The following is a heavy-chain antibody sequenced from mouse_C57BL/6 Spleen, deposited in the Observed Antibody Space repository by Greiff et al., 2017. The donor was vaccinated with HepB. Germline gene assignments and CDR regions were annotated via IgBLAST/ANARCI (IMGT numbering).Heavy chain of an antibody. J-gene: IGHJ2*01. V-gene: IGHV1-80*01. CDR3: ARSYYGSSYIFDY. CDR2: IYPGDGAT. CDR1: GYAFSSYW. D-gene: IGHD1-1*01. Sequence: LQESGAELVKPGASVKISCKASGYAFSSYWMNWVKQRPGKGLEWIGQIYPGDGATNYNGKFKGKATLTADKSSSTAYMQLSSLTSEDSAVYFCARSYYGSSYIFDYWGQGTTLTVSS.